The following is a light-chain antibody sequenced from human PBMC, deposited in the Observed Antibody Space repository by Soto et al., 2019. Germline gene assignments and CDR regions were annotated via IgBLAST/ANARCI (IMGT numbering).Light chain of an antibody. V-gene: IGLV2-14*01. Sequence: LSQPASVSGSPGQTITISCTGTSTDVGGYNAVSWCQHHPGKAPKLIIYEVTHRPSGVSDRFSASKSGNTASLTISGLQAEDEADYYCNSFRVSHLYVFGTGTKVTVL. CDR2: EVT. J-gene: IGLJ1*01. CDR3: NSFRVSHLYV. CDR1: STDVGGYNA.